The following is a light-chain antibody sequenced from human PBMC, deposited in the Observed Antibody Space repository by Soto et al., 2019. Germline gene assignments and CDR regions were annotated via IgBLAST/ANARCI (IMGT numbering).Light chain of an antibody. CDR2: DAS. V-gene: IGKV1-33*01. J-gene: IGKJ1*01. Sequence: EIQMTQSPSSLSASVGDRVTITCQASQDISNYLNWYQQKPGKAPKLLIYDASNLETGVPSRFSGSGSGTDFTFTISSLQPEDIATYYCQQYDNLPVTFGQGTKVEIK. CDR1: QDISNY. CDR3: QQYDNLPVT.